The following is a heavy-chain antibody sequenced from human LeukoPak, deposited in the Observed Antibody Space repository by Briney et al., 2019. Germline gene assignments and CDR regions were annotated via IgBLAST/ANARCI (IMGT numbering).Heavy chain of an antibody. J-gene: IGHJ5*02. Sequence: ASVKVSCKASGYTFTGYYMHWVRQDPGQGLEWMGWINPNSGGTNYAQKFQGRVTMTRDTSISTAYMELSRLRSDDTAVYYCARKMPFIAAAGNNWFDPWGQETLVTVSS. D-gene: IGHD6-13*01. V-gene: IGHV1-2*02. CDR3: ARKMPFIAAAGNNWFDP. CDR2: INPNSGGT. CDR1: GYTFTGYY.